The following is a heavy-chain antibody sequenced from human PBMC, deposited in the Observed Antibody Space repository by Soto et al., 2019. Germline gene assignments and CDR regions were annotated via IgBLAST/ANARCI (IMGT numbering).Heavy chain of an antibody. CDR1: GFTFSSYG. CDR2: ISFDGNSK. J-gene: IGHJ4*02. V-gene: IGHV3-30*03. Sequence: LRLSCAASGFTFSSYGMHWVRQAPGKGLEWVAVISFDGNSKYYADSVKGRFTISRDNSKNTLYLQMNSLSAEDTAVYYCARIHDFWSGPFDYWGQGTLVTVSS. D-gene: IGHD3-3*01. CDR3: ARIHDFWSGPFDY.